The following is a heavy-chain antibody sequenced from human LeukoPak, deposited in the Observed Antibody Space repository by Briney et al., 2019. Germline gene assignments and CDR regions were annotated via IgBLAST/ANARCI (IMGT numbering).Heavy chain of an antibody. CDR1: GFTFSSYA. V-gene: IGHV3-30-3*01. D-gene: IGHD1-26*01. CDR2: ISYDGSNK. CDR3: AKALGNYYLDY. J-gene: IGHJ4*02. Sequence: GGSLRLSCAASGFTFSSYAMHWVRQAPGKGLEWVAVISYDGSNKYYADSVKGRFTISRDNSKNTLYLQMNSLRAEDTAVYYCAKALGNYYLDYWGQGTLVTVSS.